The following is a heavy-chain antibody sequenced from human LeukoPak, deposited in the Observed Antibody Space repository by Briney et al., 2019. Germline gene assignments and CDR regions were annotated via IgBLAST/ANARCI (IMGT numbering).Heavy chain of an antibody. D-gene: IGHD6-13*01. V-gene: IGHV3-74*01. J-gene: IGHJ5*02. CDR2: INSDGSST. CDR3: AREQQTNWFDP. Sequence: GGSLRLSCAASGFTFSSYGMHWVRQAPGKGLVWVSRINSDGSSTSYADSVKGRFTISRDNAKNTLYLQMNSLRAEDTAVYYCAREQQTNWFDPWGQGTLVTVSS. CDR1: GFTFSSYG.